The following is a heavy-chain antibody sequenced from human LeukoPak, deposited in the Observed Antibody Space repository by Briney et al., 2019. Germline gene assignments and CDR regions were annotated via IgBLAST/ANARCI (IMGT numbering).Heavy chain of an antibody. V-gene: IGHV4-34*01. D-gene: IGHD6-13*01. J-gene: IGHJ5*02. CDR1: GGSFSGYY. Sequence: PSETLSLTCAVYGGSFSGYYWSWIRQPPGKGLEWIGEINHSGSTNYNPSLKSRVTISVDTSKNQFSLKLSSVTAADTAVYYCAVIGPIYAAAGTYNWFDPWGQGTLVTVSS. CDR3: AVIGPIYAAAGTYNWFDP. CDR2: INHSGST.